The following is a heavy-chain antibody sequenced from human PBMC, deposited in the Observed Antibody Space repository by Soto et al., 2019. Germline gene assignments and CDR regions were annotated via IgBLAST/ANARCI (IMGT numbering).Heavy chain of an antibody. Sequence: QLQLQESGSGLVKPSQTLSLTCAVSGGSISSGGYSWSWIRQPPGKGLEWIGYIYHSGSTYYNPSLKSRVTISVDRSKNQFSRKLSSVTAADTAVYYCARVGRSYDRSGVWFDPWGQGTLVTVSS. CDR2: IYHSGST. CDR3: ARVGRSYDRSGVWFDP. D-gene: IGHD3-22*01. CDR1: GGSISSGGYS. V-gene: IGHV4-30-2*01. J-gene: IGHJ5*02.